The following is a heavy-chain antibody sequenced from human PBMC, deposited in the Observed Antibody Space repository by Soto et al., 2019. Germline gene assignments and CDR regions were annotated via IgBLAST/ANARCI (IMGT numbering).Heavy chain of an antibody. V-gene: IGHV1-69*12. CDR3: ARPSRGGSNYAMDV. D-gene: IGHD6-25*01. J-gene: IGHJ6*02. Sequence: QVQLVQSGAEVKKPGSSVKVSCKTSGVTFSAYALSWVRQAPGQGLEWMGGIIPIFGTANYAQKFQGRITITADGSTTTAYMELSSLRSEDTAVYFCARPSRGGSNYAMDVWGQGTTVTVSS. CDR1: GVTFSAYA. CDR2: IIPIFGTA.